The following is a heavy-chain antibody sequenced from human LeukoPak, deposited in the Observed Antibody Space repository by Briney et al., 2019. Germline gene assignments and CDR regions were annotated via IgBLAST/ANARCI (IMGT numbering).Heavy chain of an antibody. V-gene: IGHV4-34*01. J-gene: IGHJ3*02. CDR1: GGSFSGYY. D-gene: IGHD3-10*01. CDR3: ARNFFLVRGQTYDAFDI. CDR2: INHSGST. Sequence: SETLSLTCAVYGGSFSGYYWSWIRQPPGKGLEWIGEINHSGSTNYNPSLKSRVTISVDTSKNQFSLKLSSVTAADTAVYYCARNFFLVRGQTYDAFDIWGQGTMVTVSS.